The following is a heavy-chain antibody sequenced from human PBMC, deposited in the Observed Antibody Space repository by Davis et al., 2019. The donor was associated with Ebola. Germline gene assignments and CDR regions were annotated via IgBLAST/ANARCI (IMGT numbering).Heavy chain of an antibody. CDR3: AREAPSCGGDCLDY. V-gene: IGHV3-48*04. D-gene: IGHD2-21*01. CDR1: GFTFSNYW. J-gene: IGHJ4*02. Sequence: PGGSLRLSCAASGFTFSNYWMSWVRQVPGKGLEWVSYIDSSASTTCYADSVKGRFTISRDNAKNSLFLQSNSLRAEDTAVYYCAREAPSCGGDCLDYWGQGTLVTVSS. CDR2: IDSSASTT.